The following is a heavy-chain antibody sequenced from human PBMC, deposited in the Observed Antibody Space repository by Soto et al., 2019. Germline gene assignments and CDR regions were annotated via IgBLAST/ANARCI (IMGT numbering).Heavy chain of an antibody. CDR1: GYTFTSYG. Sequence: QVQLVQSGAEVKKPGASVKVSCKASGYTFTSYGISWVRQAPGQGLEWMGWISAYNGNTNYAQKLPGRVTMTPDTSTSTAYMELRSLRSDDTAVYYCARDLPDYDFWSGSHWDYWGQGTLVTVSS. V-gene: IGHV1-18*01. CDR3: ARDLPDYDFWSGSHWDY. D-gene: IGHD3-3*01. CDR2: ISAYNGNT. J-gene: IGHJ4*02.